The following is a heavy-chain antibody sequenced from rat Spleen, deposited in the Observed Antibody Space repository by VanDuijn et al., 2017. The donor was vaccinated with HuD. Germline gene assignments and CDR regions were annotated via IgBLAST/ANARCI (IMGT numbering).Heavy chain of an antibody. CDR1: GFTFSNYG. J-gene: IGHJ3*01. CDR3: ATAGTRISRFAY. CDR2: ISPSGGST. Sequence: EVQLVESGGGLVQPGGSLKVSCAASGFTFSNYGTHWIRQAPTKGLEWVASISPSGGSTYYRDSVKGRFAISRDIAKSALYLQMDSLGSEDTATYYCATAGTRISRFAYWGQGTLVTVSS. V-gene: IGHV5-19*01. D-gene: IGHD1-4*01.